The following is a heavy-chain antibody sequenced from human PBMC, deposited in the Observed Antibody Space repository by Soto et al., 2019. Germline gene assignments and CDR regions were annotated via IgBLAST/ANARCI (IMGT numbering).Heavy chain of an antibody. Sequence: PSETLSLTCSVSGGSISSSDCYWGWVRQPPGKGLEWIGSISFAVTTYYSPSLRSRLTISIDTSNNQFSLKLRSVTAADTAVYYFATSSVSRLLNHWYLDLWGRGTLVTVSS. J-gene: IGHJ2*01. V-gene: IGHV4-39*01. CDR3: ATSSVSRLLNHWYLDL. CDR1: GGSISSSDCY. CDR2: ISFAVTT. D-gene: IGHD2-8*01.